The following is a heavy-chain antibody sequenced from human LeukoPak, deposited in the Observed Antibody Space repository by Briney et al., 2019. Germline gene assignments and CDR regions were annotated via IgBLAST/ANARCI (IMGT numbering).Heavy chain of an antibody. CDR2: IYTGGTT. D-gene: IGHD1-26*01. CDR1: GYSMKYDY. CDR3: ARDNSGSYPPIFDS. Sequence: SETLSLACTVSGYSMKYDYWSWVRQPAGKGLEWIARIYTGGTTNYNPSLKNRATISVDKSNNQFSLKLTSVTAADTAIYYCARDNSGSYPPIFDSWGQGTLVTVSS. J-gene: IGHJ4*02. V-gene: IGHV4-4*07.